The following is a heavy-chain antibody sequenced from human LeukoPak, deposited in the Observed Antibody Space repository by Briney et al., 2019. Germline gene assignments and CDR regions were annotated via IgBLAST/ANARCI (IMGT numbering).Heavy chain of an antibody. V-gene: IGHV3-23*01. J-gene: IGHJ4*02. D-gene: IGHD3-3*01. CDR3: AKACNTYYDFWSGYYPFDY. CDR2: ISGSGGST. CDR1: GFTFSDHY. Sequence: PGGSLRLSCAASGFTFSDHYIDWVRQAPGKGLEWVSAISGSGGSTYYADSVKGRFTISRDNSKNTLYLQMNSLRAEDTAVYYCAKACNTYYDFWSGYYPFDYWGQGTLVTVSS.